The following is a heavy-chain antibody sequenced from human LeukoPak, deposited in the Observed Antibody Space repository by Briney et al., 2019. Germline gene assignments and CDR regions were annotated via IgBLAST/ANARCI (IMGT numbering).Heavy chain of an antibody. CDR3: VRDLGRFDS. J-gene: IGHJ5*01. CDR1: GGSISSYH. CDR2: MYYSGST. Sequence: PSETLSLTCTVSGGSISSYHWSWIRQPPGKGLEWFGYMYYSGSTNYSPSLKSRVTMSVDRSKNQFSLRVGSVTAADTAVYFCVRDLGRFDSWGQGAPVLVSS. V-gene: IGHV4-59*12.